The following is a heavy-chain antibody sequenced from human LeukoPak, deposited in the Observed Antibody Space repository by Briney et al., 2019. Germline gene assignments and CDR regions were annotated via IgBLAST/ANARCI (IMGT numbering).Heavy chain of an antibody. Sequence: SETLSLTCTVSGGSISSYYWSWIRQPPGKGLEWIGYIYYSGSTNYNPSLKSRVTISVDTSKNQFSLKLSSVTAADTAVYYCARHADDSSGYYPYFDYWGQGTLVTVSS. CDR1: GGSISSYY. CDR2: IYYSGST. D-gene: IGHD3-22*01. V-gene: IGHV4-59*08. J-gene: IGHJ4*02. CDR3: ARHADDSSGYYPYFDY.